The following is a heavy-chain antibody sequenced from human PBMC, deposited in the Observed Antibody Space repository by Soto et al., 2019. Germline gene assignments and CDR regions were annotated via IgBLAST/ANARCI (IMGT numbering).Heavy chain of an antibody. V-gene: IGHV4-34*01. CDR3: ARTDDSRSGGYDY. Sequence: SETLSLTCAVYGGSFSGYYWSWIRQPPGKGLEWIGEINHSGSTNYNPSLKSRVTTSVDTSKNQFSLKLSSVTAADTAVYYCARTDDSRSGGYDYWGQGTLVTVSS. D-gene: IGHD3-22*01. CDR2: INHSGST. CDR1: GGSFSGYY. J-gene: IGHJ4*02.